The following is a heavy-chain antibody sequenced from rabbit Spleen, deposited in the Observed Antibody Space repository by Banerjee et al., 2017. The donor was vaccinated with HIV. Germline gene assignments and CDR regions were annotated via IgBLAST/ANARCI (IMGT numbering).Heavy chain of an antibody. V-gene: IGHV1S40*01. D-gene: IGHD1-1*01. J-gene: IGHJ4*01. Sequence: QSLEESGGGLVQPEGSLTLTCKASGFDFSSNVMCWVRQAPGKGLEWIGCIYGGSSGTTYYASWAKGRFTISKTSSTTVTLQMTRLTSADTATYSCVTWASIGGPFNLWGQGTLVTVS. CDR3: VTWASIGGPFNL. CDR2: IYGGSSGTT. CDR1: GFDFSSNV.